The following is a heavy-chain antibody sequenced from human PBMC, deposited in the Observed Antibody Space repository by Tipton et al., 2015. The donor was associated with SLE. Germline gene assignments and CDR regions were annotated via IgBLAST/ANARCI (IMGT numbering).Heavy chain of an antibody. V-gene: IGHV3-30*04. CDR2: ISYEGDKK. Sequence: RSLRLSCAASGFTFSSYAMHWVRQAPGKGLEWVAAISYEGDKKNSADSVKGRFTISRDNSKNTLYLQMNSLRVEDTAVYYCARGRGITGATFSRAAFDIWGQGTMVTVSS. CDR3: ARGRGITGATFSRAAFDI. J-gene: IGHJ3*02. CDR1: GFTFSSYA. D-gene: IGHD1-7*01.